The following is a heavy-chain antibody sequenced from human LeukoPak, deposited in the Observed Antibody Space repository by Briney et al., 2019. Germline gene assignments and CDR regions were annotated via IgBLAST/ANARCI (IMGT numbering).Heavy chain of an antibody. D-gene: IGHD3-22*01. CDR3: ARDWTAYSSSGSIFDY. Sequence: VASVKVSCKASGGTFSSYAISWVRQAPGQGLEWMGRIIPIFGTANYAQKFQGRVTITTDESTSTAYMELSSLRSEDTAVYYCARDWTAYSSSGSIFDYWGQGTLVTVSS. V-gene: IGHV1-69*05. CDR1: GGTFSSYA. CDR2: IIPIFGTA. J-gene: IGHJ4*02.